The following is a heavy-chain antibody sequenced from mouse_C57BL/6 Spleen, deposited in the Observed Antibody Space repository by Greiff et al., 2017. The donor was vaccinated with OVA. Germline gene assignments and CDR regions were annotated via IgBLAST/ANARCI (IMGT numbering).Heavy chain of an antibody. J-gene: IGHJ1*03. V-gene: IGHV1-82*01. Sequence: VKLVESGPELVKPGASVKISCKASGYAFSSSWMNWVKQRPGKGLEWIGRIYPGDGDTNYNGKFKGKATLTADKSSSTAYMQLSSLTSEDSAVYFCVRTGTFYWYFDVWGTGTTVTVSS. D-gene: IGHD4-1*01. CDR3: VRTGTFYWYFDV. CDR1: GYAFSSSW. CDR2: IYPGDGDT.